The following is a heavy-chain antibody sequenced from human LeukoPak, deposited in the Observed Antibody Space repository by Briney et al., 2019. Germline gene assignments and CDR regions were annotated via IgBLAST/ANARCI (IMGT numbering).Heavy chain of an antibody. Sequence: SETLSLTCTVSGGSISSHYWSWIRQPPGKGLEWIGYIYYSGSPNYNPSLKSRVTISVDTSKNQFSLRLSSVTAADTAVYYCAGSSSSWFDPWGQGTLVTVSS. V-gene: IGHV4-59*11. CDR2: IYYSGSP. J-gene: IGHJ5*02. CDR3: AGSSSSWFDP. D-gene: IGHD3-10*01. CDR1: GGSISSHY.